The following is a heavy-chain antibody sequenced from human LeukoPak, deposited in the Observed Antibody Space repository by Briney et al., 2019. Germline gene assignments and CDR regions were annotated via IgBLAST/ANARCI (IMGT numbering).Heavy chain of an antibody. CDR2: IYHGDSDT. Sequence: GESLKISCEGSGYTFISNCIGGVRQMPGEGLEWMGVIYHGDSDTRYSPSFQGQVTISSAKSSSTAYLQWSSLKASDTAMYYCARHRVGIYARNHAFDIWGQGTMVTVSS. J-gene: IGHJ3*02. D-gene: IGHD2-21*01. CDR3: ARHRVGIYARNHAFDI. V-gene: IGHV5-51*01. CDR1: GYTFISNC.